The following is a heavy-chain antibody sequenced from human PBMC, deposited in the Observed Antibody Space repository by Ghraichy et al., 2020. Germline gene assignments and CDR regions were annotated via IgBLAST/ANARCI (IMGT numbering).Heavy chain of an antibody. CDR2: INPNSGGT. V-gene: IGHV1-2*02. CDR3: ARVGGPDTDY. Sequence: ASVKVSCKASGYTFTAYYMHWVRQSPRQGLEWMGWINPNSGGTNYAQKFQGRVTMTRDTSISTAYMELSRLRSDDTAVYYCARVGGPDTDYWGQGTLVTVSS. D-gene: IGHD2-15*01. J-gene: IGHJ4*02. CDR1: GYTFTAYY.